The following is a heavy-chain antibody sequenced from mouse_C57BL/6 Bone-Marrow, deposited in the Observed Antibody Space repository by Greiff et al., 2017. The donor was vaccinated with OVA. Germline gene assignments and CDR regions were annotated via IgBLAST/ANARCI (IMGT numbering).Heavy chain of an antibody. V-gene: IGHV5-17*01. CDR2: ISSGSSTI. CDR1: GFTFSDYG. D-gene: IGHD2-4*01. J-gene: IGHJ2*01. Sequence: DVHLVESGGGLVKPGGSLKLSCAASGFTFSDYGMHWVRQAPEKGLEWVAYISSGSSTIYYADTVKGRFTISRDNAKNTLFLQMTSLRSEDTAMYYCARGDYDDRYYFDYWGQGTTLTVSS. CDR3: ARGDYDDRYYFDY.